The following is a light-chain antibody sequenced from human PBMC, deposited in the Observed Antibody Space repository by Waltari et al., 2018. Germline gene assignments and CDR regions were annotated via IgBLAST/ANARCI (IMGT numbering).Light chain of an antibody. Sequence: SYALTQPPSVSVSPGQTARITCFGAALPKQCAYWYQQKPGQAPVLVIYKDRERHSGIPERFCGHSSGTTVTLTISGGQAEDEADYYWQSADSSGTFVVFGGGTKLTVL. V-gene: IGLV3-25*03. CDR1: ALPKQC. CDR2: KDR. CDR3: QSADSSGTFVV. J-gene: IGLJ2*01.